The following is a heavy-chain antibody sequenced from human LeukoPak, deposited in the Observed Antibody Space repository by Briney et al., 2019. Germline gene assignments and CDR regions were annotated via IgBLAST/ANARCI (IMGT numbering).Heavy chain of an antibody. CDR2: IYSGGST. V-gene: IGHV3-66*01. Sequence: GGSLRLSCAASGFTVSSNDMSWVRQAPGKGLDWVSNIYSGGSTYYADSVKGRFTISRDNSRNTLYLQLNSLRAEDTAVYYCAKDHLNYYDSSGYGHDAFDIWGQGTMVTVSS. CDR3: AKDHLNYYDSSGYGHDAFDI. J-gene: IGHJ3*02. D-gene: IGHD3-22*01. CDR1: GFTVSSND.